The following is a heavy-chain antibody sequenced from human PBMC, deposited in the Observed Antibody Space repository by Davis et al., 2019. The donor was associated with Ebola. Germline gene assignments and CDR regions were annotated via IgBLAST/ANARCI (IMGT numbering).Heavy chain of an antibody. D-gene: IGHD6-25*01. CDR1: GYSSTSYW. CDR2: IYPGDSDT. V-gene: IGHV5-51*01. CDR3: ARSASLYSSGWFDP. Sequence: AASLMISCKGSGYSSTSYWIGWVRQLPGKGLEWMGIIYPGDSDTRYSPSFQGQVTISADKSIRTAYLQWSRLKASDTAMYYCARSASLYSSGWFDPWGQGTLVTVSS. J-gene: IGHJ5*02.